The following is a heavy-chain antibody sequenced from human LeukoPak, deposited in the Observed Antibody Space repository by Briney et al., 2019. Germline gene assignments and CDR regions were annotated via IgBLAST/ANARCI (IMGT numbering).Heavy chain of an antibody. V-gene: IGHV1-2*02. CDR1: GYTFTGYY. D-gene: IGHD3-10*01. J-gene: IGHJ4*01. CDR3: GKDSYYYGSGSLKIYFCH. CDR2: INPNSGGT. Sequence: ASVKVSCKASGYTFTGYYMHWVRQAPGQGLEWMGWINPNSGGTNYAQKFQGRVTMTRDTSISPADMELSRLGCDDPAVCAGGKDSYYYGSGSLKIYFCHWGPGTLVTGSS.